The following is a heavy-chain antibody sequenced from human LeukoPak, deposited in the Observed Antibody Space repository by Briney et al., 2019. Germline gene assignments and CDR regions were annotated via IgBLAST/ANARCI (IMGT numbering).Heavy chain of an antibody. CDR2: IYYSGST. CDR1: GGSISSYY. Sequence: SETLSLTCTVSGGSISSYYWSWIRRPPGKGLEWIGYIYYSGSTNYNPSLKSRVTISVDTSKNQFSLKLSSVTAADTAVYYCAAMRGCTNGVCYPPAFDYWGQGTLVTVSS. J-gene: IGHJ4*02. CDR3: AAMRGCTNGVCYPPAFDY. V-gene: IGHV4-59*01. D-gene: IGHD2-8*01.